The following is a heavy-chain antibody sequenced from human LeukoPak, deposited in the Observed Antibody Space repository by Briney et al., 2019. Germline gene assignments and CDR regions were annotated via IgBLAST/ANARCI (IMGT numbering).Heavy chain of an antibody. CDR2: IYYSGST. CDR3: AREDSSGYYFDY. CDR1: GGSFSSSSYY. D-gene: IGHD3-22*01. V-gene: IGHV4-39*07. J-gene: IGHJ4*02. Sequence: PSETLSLTCAVYGGSFSSSSYYWGWIRQPPGKGLEWIGSIYYSGSTYYNPSLKSRVTISVDTSKNQFSLKLSSVTAADTAVYYCAREDSSGYYFDYWGQGTLVTVSS.